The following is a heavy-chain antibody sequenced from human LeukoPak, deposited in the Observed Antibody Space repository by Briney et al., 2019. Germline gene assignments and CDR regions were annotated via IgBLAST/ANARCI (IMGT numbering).Heavy chain of an antibody. CDR1: GFTFTSYD. V-gene: IGHV3-48*03. CDR3: ARKLTGTTYFDY. Sequence: GGSLRPSCTASGFTFTSYDMNWVRQAPGKGLEWISYIFSSGSGIKYADSVKGRFTISRDNAKKSVYLQMNSLRGEDTAVYYCARKLTGTTYFDYWGQGTLVTVSS. CDR2: IFSSGSGI. D-gene: IGHD1-1*01. J-gene: IGHJ4*02.